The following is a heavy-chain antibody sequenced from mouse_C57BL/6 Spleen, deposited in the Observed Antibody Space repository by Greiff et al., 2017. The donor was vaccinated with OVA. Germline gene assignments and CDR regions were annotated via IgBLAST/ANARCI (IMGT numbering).Heavy chain of an antibody. CDR1: GFNIKNTY. D-gene: IGHD2-2*01. CDR2: LDPANGNT. CDR3: ARLGLRREAWFAY. J-gene: IGHJ3*01. Sequence: VQLQQSVAELVRPGASVKLSCTASGFNIKNTYMPWVKQRPEPGLEWIGRLDPANGNTKYAPTFQGTATITADTSSNTAYLQLSSLTSEDTAIYYCARLGLRREAWFAYWGQGTLVTVSA. V-gene: IGHV14-3*01.